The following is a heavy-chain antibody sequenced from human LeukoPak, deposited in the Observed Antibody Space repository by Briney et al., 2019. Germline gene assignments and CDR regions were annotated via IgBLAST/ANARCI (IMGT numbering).Heavy chain of an antibody. J-gene: IGHJ4*02. CDR3: AKDFGPRGVGATPQY. CDR2: ISWHGETT. Sequence: GGSLRLSRAASGFPFDDYGMLWVRQGPGKGLEWVSFISWHGETTYYSDSVKGRFTISRDSGTNSLYLQMNRLRTEDTGFYYCAKDFGPRGVGATPQYWGQGTVVIVSS. D-gene: IGHD1-26*01. V-gene: IGHV3-43D*03. CDR1: GFPFDDYG.